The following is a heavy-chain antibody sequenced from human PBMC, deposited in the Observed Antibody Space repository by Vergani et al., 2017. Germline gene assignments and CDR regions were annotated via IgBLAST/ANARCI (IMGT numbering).Heavy chain of an antibody. CDR1: GESTRSGSHY. V-gene: IGHV4-61*02. J-gene: IGHJ4*02. CDR2: IHTGGST. D-gene: IGHD2-15*01. Sequence: QVKLQESGPGLLKPSQTLSLTCTVSGESTRSGSHYWSWIRQPAGKGPEWIGHIHTGGSTDLNPSFKSRVSISVDTSQSQFALKLNSVTVADTAVYYCARSRPYCTSGSCPAIWGQGTLVTVSS. CDR3: ARSRPYCTSGSCPAI.